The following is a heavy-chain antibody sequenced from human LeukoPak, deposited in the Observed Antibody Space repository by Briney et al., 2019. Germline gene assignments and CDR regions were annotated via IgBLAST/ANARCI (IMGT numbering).Heavy chain of an antibody. CDR1: GFTVSSNS. J-gene: IGHJ4*02. V-gene: IGHV3-53*01. Sequence: PGGSLRLSCTVSGFTVSSNSMSWVRQAPGKGLEWVSFIYSDNTHYSDSVKGRFTISRDNSKNTLYLQMNSLRAEDTAVYYCAKELTGYYAHGSFDYWGRGTLVTVSS. CDR3: AKELTGYYAHGSFDY. D-gene: IGHD3-9*01. CDR2: IYSDNT.